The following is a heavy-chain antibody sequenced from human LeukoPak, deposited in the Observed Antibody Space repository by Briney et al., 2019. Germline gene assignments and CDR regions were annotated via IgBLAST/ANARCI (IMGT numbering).Heavy chain of an antibody. V-gene: IGHV3-30*18. D-gene: IGHD2-2*01. CDR2: ISYDGSNK. Sequence: GGSLRLSCAASGFTFSNYDMHWVRQAPGRGLDWVAVISYDGSNKYYADSVKGRFTISRDNSKNTLYLQMNSLRAEDTAVYYCAKEHPPVVPAARNWFDPWGQGTLVTVSS. J-gene: IGHJ5*02. CDR1: GFTFSNYD. CDR3: AKEHPPVVPAARNWFDP.